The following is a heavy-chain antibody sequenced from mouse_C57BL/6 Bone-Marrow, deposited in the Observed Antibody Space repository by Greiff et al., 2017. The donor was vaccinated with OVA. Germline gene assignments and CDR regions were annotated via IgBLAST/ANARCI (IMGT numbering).Heavy chain of an antibody. D-gene: IGHD2-3*01. J-gene: IGHJ3*01. Sequence: EVHLVESGGDLVKPGGSLKLSCAASGFTFSSYGMSWVRQTPDKRLEWVATISSGGSYTYYPDSVKGRFTISRDNAKNTLYLKMSSLKSEDTAMYYCARHGYYGEFAYWGQGTLVTVSA. CDR2: ISSGGSYT. CDR1: GFTFSSYG. CDR3: ARHGYYGEFAY. V-gene: IGHV5-6*01.